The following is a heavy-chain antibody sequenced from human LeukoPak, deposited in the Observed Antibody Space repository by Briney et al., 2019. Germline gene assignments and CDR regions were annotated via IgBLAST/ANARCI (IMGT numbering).Heavy chain of an antibody. J-gene: IGHJ4*02. Sequence: SETLSLTCTVSGGSISSSSYYWGWIRQPPGKGLEWIGSIYYSGSTYYNPSLKSRVTISVDTSKNQFSLKLSSVTAADTAVYYCARPNGDQLWAFDYWGQGTLVTVSS. CDR2: IYYSGST. CDR1: GGSISSSSYY. V-gene: IGHV4-39*07. D-gene: IGHD3-10*01. CDR3: ARPNGDQLWAFDY.